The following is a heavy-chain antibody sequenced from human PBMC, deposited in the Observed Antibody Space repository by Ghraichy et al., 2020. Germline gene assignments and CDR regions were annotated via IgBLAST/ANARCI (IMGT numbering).Heavy chain of an antibody. CDR1: GFTFSSYG. J-gene: IGHJ4*02. CDR3: AKEWTGIAPSD. V-gene: IGHV3-30*18. Sequence: GGSLRLSCAASGFTFSSYGMHWVRQAPGKGLEWVAVISYDGSNKYYADSVKGRFTISRDTSKNTLYLQMNSLRAEDTAVYYCAKEWTGIAPSDWGQGTLVTVSS. D-gene: IGHD6-13*01. CDR2: ISYDGSNK.